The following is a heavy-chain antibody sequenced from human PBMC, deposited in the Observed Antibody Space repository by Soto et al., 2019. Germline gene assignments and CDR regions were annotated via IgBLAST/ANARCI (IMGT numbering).Heavy chain of an antibody. CDR2: IYYSGST. CDR3: ARAKGTRGYSGYVNDYYYYGMDV. D-gene: IGHD5-12*01. V-gene: IGHV4-39*01. Sequence: SETLSLTCTVSGGSISSISYYWGWIRQPPGKGLEWIGSIYYSGSTYYNPSLKSRVTISVDTSKNQFSLKLSSVTAADTAVYYCARAKGTRGYSGYVNDYYYYGMDVWGQGTTVTVSS. J-gene: IGHJ6*02. CDR1: GGSISSISYY.